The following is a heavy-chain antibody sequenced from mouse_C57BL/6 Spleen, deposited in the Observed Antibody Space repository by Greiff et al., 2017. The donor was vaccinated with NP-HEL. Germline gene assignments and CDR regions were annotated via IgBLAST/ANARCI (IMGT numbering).Heavy chain of an antibody. CDR1: GFTFSDYG. V-gene: IGHV5-17*01. D-gene: IGHD2-4*01. J-gene: IGHJ2*01. Sequence: EVKLVESGGGLVKPGGSLKLSCAASGFTFSDYGMHWVRQAPEKGLEWVAYISSGSSTIYYADTVKGRFTISRDNAKNTLFLQMTSLRSEDTAMYYCARDYRYYFDYWGQGTTRTVSS. CDR3: ARDYRYYFDY. CDR2: ISSGSSTI.